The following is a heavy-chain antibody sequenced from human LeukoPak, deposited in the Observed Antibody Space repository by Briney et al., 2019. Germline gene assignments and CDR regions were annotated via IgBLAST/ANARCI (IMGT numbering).Heavy chain of an antibody. V-gene: IGHV1-69*05. CDR1: GGTFSSYA. CDR3: ARDRGSTVTTRQPLGFDP. Sequence: SVKVSCKASGGTFSSYAISWVRQAPGQGLEWMGGIIPIFGTANYAQKFQGRVTITTDESTSIAYMELNSLRSEDTAVYYCARDRGSTVTTRQPLGFDPWGQGTLVTVSS. CDR2: IIPIFGTA. J-gene: IGHJ5*02. D-gene: IGHD4-17*01.